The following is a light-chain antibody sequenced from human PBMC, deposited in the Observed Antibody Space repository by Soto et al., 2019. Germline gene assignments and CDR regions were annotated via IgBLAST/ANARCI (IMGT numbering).Light chain of an antibody. V-gene: IGKV1-5*03. CDR1: QSLNDW. J-gene: IGKJ1*01. Sequence: DIQVTQSPSTLSASVGDRVTITCRASQSLNDWLAWYQQKPGKAPKLLIYKASGLESGVPSRFSGSGSGTKFTLPISSLQPDDFSTYYCQQYNGYPWTFGQGTKVEIK. CDR3: QQYNGYPWT. CDR2: KAS.